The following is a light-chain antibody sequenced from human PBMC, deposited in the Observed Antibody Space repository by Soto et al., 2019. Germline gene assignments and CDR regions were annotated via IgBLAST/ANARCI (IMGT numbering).Light chain of an antibody. CDR2: LESSGSY. V-gene: IGLV4-60*02. CDR1: SGHSSYI. J-gene: IGLJ3*02. Sequence: QPVLTQSSSASASLGSSVKLTCTLSSGHSSYIIAWHQQQPGKAPRFLMKLESSGSYNKGSGVPDRFSGSSSGADRYLTISSLQFADEADYYCETWDSNTRVFGGGTKVTVL. CDR3: ETWDSNTRV.